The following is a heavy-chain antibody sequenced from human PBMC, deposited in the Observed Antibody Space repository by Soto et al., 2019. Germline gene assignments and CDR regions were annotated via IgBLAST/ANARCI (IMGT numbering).Heavy chain of an antibody. J-gene: IGHJ4*02. CDR3: AFGDSRGPLDS. Sequence: SETLSLTCSVSCGSISSYFWSWIRQPPGKGLELIGYFYNSGSANYSPSLKSRVTISVDTSKNQFSLKVSSVTAADTAVYYCAFGDSRGPLDSWGQGTLVTVSS. D-gene: IGHD4-17*01. CDR2: FYNSGSA. CDR1: CGSISSYF. V-gene: IGHV4-59*01.